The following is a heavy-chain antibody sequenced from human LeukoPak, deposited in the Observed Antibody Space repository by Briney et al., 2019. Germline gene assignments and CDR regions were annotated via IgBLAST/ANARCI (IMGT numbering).Heavy chain of an antibody. J-gene: IGHJ4*02. D-gene: IGHD3-22*01. CDR1: GYSFTSYW. V-gene: IGHV5-51*03. CDR2: IYPGDSDT. CDR3: ASFGSYYYDSSAPGDY. Sequence: GESLTLSCTGSGYSFTSYWIGWVRQMPGKGLEWMGIIYPGDSDTRYSPSFQGQVTISADKSISTAYLQWSSLKASDTAVYYCASFGSYYYDSSAPGDYWGQGTLVTVSS.